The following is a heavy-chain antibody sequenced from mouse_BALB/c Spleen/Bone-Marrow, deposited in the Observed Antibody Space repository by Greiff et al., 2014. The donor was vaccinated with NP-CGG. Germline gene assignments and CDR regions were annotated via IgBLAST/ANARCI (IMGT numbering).Heavy chain of an antibody. CDR2: ISIYYDNT. D-gene: IGHD2-2*01. V-gene: IGHV1-67*01. CDR1: GYTFTDYA. Sequence: QVQLQQSGPELVRPGESVKISCKGSGYTFTDYALHWVKQSHAKSLEWIGVISIYYDNTNYNQKFKGKATMTVDESSSTAYMELARLTSEDSAIYYCARTYGYGGYYYAMDYWGQGTSVTVSS. J-gene: IGHJ4*01. CDR3: ARTYGYGGYYYAMDY.